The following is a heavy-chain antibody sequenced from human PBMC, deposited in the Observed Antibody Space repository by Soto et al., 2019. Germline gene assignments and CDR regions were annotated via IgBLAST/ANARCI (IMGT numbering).Heavy chain of an antibody. Sequence: GASVKVSCKASGYTFTGYYMHWVRQAPGQGLEWMGWINPNSGGTNYAQKFQGWVTMTRDTSISTAYMELSRLRSDDTAVYYCARDKGVGFWSGNSYYYMDVWGKGTTVTVSS. CDR3: ARDKGVGFWSGNSYYYMDV. J-gene: IGHJ6*03. CDR2: INPNSGGT. D-gene: IGHD3-3*01. CDR1: GYTFTGYY. V-gene: IGHV1-2*04.